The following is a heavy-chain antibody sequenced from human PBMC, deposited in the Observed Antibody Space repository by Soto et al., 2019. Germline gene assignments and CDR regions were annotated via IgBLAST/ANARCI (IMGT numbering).Heavy chain of an antibody. CDR3: ATLWGQD. Sequence: QLQLQESGPGLVKPSETLSLTCTVSGGSISSSSYYWGWIRQPPGKGLEWIGRIYYSESTYYNPSLNSRVTISVETSKNQFSLKLSSVTAADTAVYYCATLWGQDWGQGTLVTVSS. CDR2: IYYSEST. V-gene: IGHV4-39*01. D-gene: IGHD3-10*01. J-gene: IGHJ4*02. CDR1: GGSISSSSYY.